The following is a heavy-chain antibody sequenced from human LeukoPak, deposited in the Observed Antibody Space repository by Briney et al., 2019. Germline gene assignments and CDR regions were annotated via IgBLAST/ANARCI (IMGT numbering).Heavy chain of an antibody. CDR1: GFTFSKYD. CDR3: ASGDYDILTGAFDI. D-gene: IGHD3-9*01. Sequence: GGSLRLSCAASGFTFSKYDMYWIRQAPGKGLECVSVISRDGTTYYADSVKGRFTISRDNAKNSLYLQMNSLRAEDTAVYYCASGDYDILTGAFDIWGQGTIVTVSS. V-gene: IGHV3-69-1*01. J-gene: IGHJ3*02. CDR2: ISRDGTT.